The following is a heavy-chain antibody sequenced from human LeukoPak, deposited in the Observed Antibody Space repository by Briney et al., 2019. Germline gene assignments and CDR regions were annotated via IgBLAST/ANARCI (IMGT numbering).Heavy chain of an antibody. V-gene: IGHV3-30-3*01. CDR3: AKGGSSWLYYFDY. Sequence: PGGSLRLSCAASGFTFSSYAMHWVRQAPGKGLEWVAVISYDGSNKYYADSVKGRFTISRDNSKNTLYLQMNSLRAEDTAVYYCAKGGSSWLYYFDYWGQGTLVTVSS. CDR1: GFTFSSYA. J-gene: IGHJ4*02. D-gene: IGHD6-13*01. CDR2: ISYDGSNK.